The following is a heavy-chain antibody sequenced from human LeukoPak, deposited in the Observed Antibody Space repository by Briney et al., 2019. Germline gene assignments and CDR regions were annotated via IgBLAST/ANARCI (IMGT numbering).Heavy chain of an antibody. CDR1: GYTFTSYG. Sequence: ASVKVSCKASGYTFTSYGISWVRQAPGQGLEWMGWISAYNGNTNYAQKLQGRVTMTTDTSTSTAYMELRSLRSDDTAVYYCARGAPGSGRYYYYGMDVWGQGTTVTVSS. CDR3: ARGAPGSGRYYYYGMDV. V-gene: IGHV1-18*01. CDR2: ISAYNGNT. J-gene: IGHJ6*02. D-gene: IGHD6-19*01.